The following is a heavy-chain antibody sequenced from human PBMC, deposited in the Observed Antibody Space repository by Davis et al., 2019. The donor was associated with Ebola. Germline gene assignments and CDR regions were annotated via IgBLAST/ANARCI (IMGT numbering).Heavy chain of an antibody. V-gene: IGHV3-23*01. D-gene: IGHD6-13*01. CDR1: GFTFSTYA. CDR2: ISGSGGST. J-gene: IGHJ4*02. Sequence: GGSLRLSCAASGFTFSTYAMSWVRQAPGKGLEWVSAISGSGGSTYYADSVKGRFTISRDNSKNTLYLQMNSLRDEDTAVYYCAKFSRAGDSVWGQGTLVTVSS. CDR3: AKFSRAGDSV.